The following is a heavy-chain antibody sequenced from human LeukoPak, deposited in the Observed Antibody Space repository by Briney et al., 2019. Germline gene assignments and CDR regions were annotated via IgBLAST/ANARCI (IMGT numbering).Heavy chain of an antibody. CDR3: AKGGWSLGEFYCFDY. Sequence: GGSLRLSCAASGFTFNSYAMNWVRQAPGKGLEWVSVIRGSGGSTYYADSVKGRFTISRDNSKNTLYMQMTSRRAEDTAVYYCAKGGWSLGEFYCFDYWGQGTLVTVSS. D-gene: IGHD3-16*01. CDR2: IRGSGGST. J-gene: IGHJ4*02. CDR1: GFTFNSYA. V-gene: IGHV3-23*01.